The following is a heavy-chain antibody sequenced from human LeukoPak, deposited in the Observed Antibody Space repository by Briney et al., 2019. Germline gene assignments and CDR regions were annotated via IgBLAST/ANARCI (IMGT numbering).Heavy chain of an antibody. CDR2: ISGSGGST. V-gene: IGHV3-23*01. CDR1: GFTFSSYA. J-gene: IGHJ4*02. CDR3: AKPMYYYDSSGYPRYYFDY. D-gene: IGHD3-22*01. Sequence: PGGSLRLSCAASGFTFSSYAMSWVRQAPGKGLEWVSAISGSGGSTYHADSVKGRFTISRDNSKNTLYLQMNSLRAEDTAVYYCAKPMYYYDSSGYPRYYFDYWGQGTLVTVSS.